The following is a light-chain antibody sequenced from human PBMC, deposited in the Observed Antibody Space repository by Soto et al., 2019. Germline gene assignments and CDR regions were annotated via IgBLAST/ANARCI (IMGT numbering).Light chain of an antibody. CDR1: QSVSSSY. V-gene: IGKV3-20*01. CDR2: GAS. J-gene: IGKJ1*01. CDR3: QQYGSSPTWT. Sequence: EIVLTQSPGTLSLSPGERATLSCRASQSVSSSYLAWYQQKPGQAPRLLIYGASGRATGIPDRFSGSGSGTDFTHTISRLEPEDFAVYYCQQYGSSPTWTFGQGTKVEIK.